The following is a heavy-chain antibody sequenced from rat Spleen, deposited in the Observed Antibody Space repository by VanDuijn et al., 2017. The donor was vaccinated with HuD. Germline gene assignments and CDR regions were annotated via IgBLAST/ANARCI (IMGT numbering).Heavy chain of an antibody. CDR2: ISTDGTGT. J-gene: IGHJ2*01. Sequence: EVQLVESGGGLVQPGRSMKLSCLASVFTFSGYWMYWIRQAPGKGLEWVSSISTDGTGTYYPDSVKGRFTISRDNAQNTLYLQMSKLGSEETAIYYCARDERGVDYWGQGVMVTVSS. CDR3: ARDERGVDY. V-gene: IGHV5-58*01. CDR1: VFTFSGYW.